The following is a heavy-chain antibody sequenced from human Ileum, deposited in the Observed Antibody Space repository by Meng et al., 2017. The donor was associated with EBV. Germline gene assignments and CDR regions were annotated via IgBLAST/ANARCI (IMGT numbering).Heavy chain of an antibody. CDR2: IYYSGST. J-gene: IGHJ5*02. CDR3: ARAGYYDFWSGHENWFDP. Sequence: QVQLQVSGPGLVKPSETLPLTCTVSGGSISSYYWSWIRQPPGKRLEWIGYIYYSGSTNYNPSLKSRVTISIDTSKNQFSLKLSSVTAADTAVYYCARAGYYDFWSGHENWFDPWGQGTLVTVSS. D-gene: IGHD3-3*01. V-gene: IGHV4-59*01. CDR1: GGSISSYY.